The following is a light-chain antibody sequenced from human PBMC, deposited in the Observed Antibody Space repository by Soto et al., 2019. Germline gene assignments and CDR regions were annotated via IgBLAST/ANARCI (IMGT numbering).Light chain of an antibody. V-gene: IGLV1-44*01. CDR2: SNN. CDR1: SSNIGSNT. J-gene: IGLJ2*01. CDR3: AAWDDSLNGVV. Sequence: QDVVTQPPSASGTPGQRVTISCSGSSSNIGSNTVNWYQQHPGTAPKLLIYSNNQRPSGVPDRFSGSKSGTSASLAISGLQSEDEADYYCAAWDDSLNGVVVGGGTKLTVL.